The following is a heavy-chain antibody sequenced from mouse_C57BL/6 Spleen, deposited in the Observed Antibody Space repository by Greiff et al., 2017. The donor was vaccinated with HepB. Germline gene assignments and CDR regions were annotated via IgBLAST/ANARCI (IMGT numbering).Heavy chain of an antibody. CDR2: IYPGDGDT. CDR1: GYAFSSYW. Sequence: QVQLKESGAELVKPGASVKISCKASGYAFSSYWMNWVKQRPGKGLEWIGQIYPGDGDTNYNGKFKGKATLTADKSSSTAYMQLSSLTSEDSAVYFCARWELRYSYYFDYWGQGTTLTVSS. J-gene: IGHJ2*01. CDR3: ARWELRYSYYFDY. D-gene: IGHD1-1*01. V-gene: IGHV1-80*01.